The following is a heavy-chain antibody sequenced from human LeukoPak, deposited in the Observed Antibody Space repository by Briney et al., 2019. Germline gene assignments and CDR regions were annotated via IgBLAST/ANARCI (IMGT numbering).Heavy chain of an antibody. CDR3: AKSWYGDHYFDY. J-gene: IGHJ4*02. V-gene: IGHV3-30*02. D-gene: IGHD4-17*01. CDR1: GFTFSSYE. CDR2: IRYDGSNK. Sequence: GSLRLSCAASGFTFSSYEMNWVRQAPGKGLEWVAFIRYDGSNKYYADSVKGRFTISRDNSKNTLYLQMNSLRAEDTAVYYCAKSWYGDHYFDYWGQGTLVTVSS.